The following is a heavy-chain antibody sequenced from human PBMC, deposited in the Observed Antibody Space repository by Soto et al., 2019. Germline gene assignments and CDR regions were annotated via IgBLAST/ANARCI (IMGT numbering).Heavy chain of an antibody. D-gene: IGHD3-16*02. CDR3: ARDRWGLRLGELSSPPTFDY. CDR1: GYTFTSYG. Sequence: ASVNVSCKASGYTFTSYGISWVRQAPGQGLEWMGWISAYNGNTNYAQKLQGRVTMTTDTSTSTAYMELRSLRSDDTAVYYCARDRWGLRLGELSSPPTFDYWGQGTLVTVSS. V-gene: IGHV1-18*01. J-gene: IGHJ4*02. CDR2: ISAYNGNT.